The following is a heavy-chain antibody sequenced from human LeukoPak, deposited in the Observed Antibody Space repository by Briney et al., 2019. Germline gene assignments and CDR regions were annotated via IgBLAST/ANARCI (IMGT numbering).Heavy chain of an antibody. D-gene: IGHD2-2*01. CDR1: GFTPSSYG. Sequence: GTLRLSCAASGFTPSSYGMSWGRPAPGKGLEWVSAISGSGGSTYYTDSVKGRFTISRDNSKNTQYLEMNSLRAEDTAVYYCAKNIVVVPAAIDYWGQGTLVTVSS. CDR3: AKNIVVVPAAIDY. V-gene: IGHV3-23*01. CDR2: ISGSGGST. J-gene: IGHJ4*02.